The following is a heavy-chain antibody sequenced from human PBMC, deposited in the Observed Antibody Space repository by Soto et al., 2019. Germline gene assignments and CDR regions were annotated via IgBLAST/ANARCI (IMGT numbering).Heavy chain of an antibody. CDR2: ISSSSSYT. D-gene: IGHD6-13*01. V-gene: IGHV3-11*03. CDR3: ARGSELAAAGTWGRYYFDY. CDR1: GFTFSDYY. Sequence: GSLRLSCAASGFTFSDYYMSWIRQAPGKGLEWVSYISSSSSYTNYADSVKGRFTISRDNAKNSLYLQMNSLRAEDTAVYYCARGSELAAAGTWGRYYFDYWGQGTLVTVSS. J-gene: IGHJ4*02.